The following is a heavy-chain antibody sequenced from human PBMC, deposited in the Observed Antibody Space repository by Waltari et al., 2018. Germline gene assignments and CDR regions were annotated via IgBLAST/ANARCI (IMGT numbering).Heavy chain of an antibody. V-gene: IGHV3-48*01. D-gene: IGHD3-22*01. Sequence: EVQLVESGGGLVQPGGSLRLSCAASGFTFSSYSMNWVRQATGKGLEWVSYISSRSSTIYYADSVKGRFTISRDNAKNSLYLQMNSLRAEDTAVYYCARSYDTPNDYWGQGTLVTVSS. CDR2: ISSRSSTI. J-gene: IGHJ4*02. CDR1: GFTFSSYS. CDR3: ARSYDTPNDY.